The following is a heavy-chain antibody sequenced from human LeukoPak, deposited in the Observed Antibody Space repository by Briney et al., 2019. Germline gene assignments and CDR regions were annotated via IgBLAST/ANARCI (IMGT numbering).Heavy chain of an antibody. CDR2: ISSSSSYI. V-gene: IGHV3-21*01. D-gene: IGHD3-10*01. Sequence: PGGSLRLSCAASGFTFSSYSMNWVRQAPGKGLEWVLSISSSSSYIYYADSVKGRFTISRDNAKNSLYLQMNSLRAEDTAVYYCARDGLYGSGSYLYYYGMDVWGQGTTVTVSS. J-gene: IGHJ6*02. CDR1: GFTFSSYS. CDR3: ARDGLYGSGSYLYYYGMDV.